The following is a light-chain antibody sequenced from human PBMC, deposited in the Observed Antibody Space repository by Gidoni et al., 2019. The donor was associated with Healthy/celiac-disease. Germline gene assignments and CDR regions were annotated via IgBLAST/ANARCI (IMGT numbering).Light chain of an antibody. CDR3: CSYAGSYTVV. CDR2: DVS. J-gene: IGLJ2*01. Sequence: QSALTQPRSMSVSPGQLDTISCPGTSSDVGGYNYVSWYQQHPGKAPKLMIYDVSKRPSGVPDRFSGSKSGNTASLTISGLQAEDEADYYCCSYAGSYTVVFGGGTKLTVL. CDR1: SSDVGGYNY. V-gene: IGLV2-11*01.